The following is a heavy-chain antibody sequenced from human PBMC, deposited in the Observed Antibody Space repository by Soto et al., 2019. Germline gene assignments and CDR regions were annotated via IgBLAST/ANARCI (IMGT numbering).Heavy chain of an antibody. J-gene: IGHJ4*02. Sequence: PSETLSLTYTVSGDSISSGCSYWSWIRQHPGKGLGWIGYIYYSASSYYNPSLKSRVTRSVDPSKNEFSLKLRYVTPAATACYYCPREARWLRSRVDYCRQGPL. V-gene: IGHV4-31*03. CDR2: IYYSASS. D-gene: IGHD5-12*01. CDR3: PREARWLRSRVDY. CDR1: GDSISSGCSY.